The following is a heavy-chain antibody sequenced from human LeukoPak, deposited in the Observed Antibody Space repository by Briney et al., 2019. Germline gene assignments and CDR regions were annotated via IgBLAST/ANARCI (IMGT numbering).Heavy chain of an antibody. CDR2: INSDGSST. V-gene: IGHV3-74*01. Sequence: KPGGSLRLSCAASGFTFSSYWMHWVRQAPGKGLVWVSRINSDGSSTSYADSVKGRFTISRDNAKNTLYLQMDSLRGEDTAVYYCAKDPYRVIVATGNYLDPWGQGTLVTVSS. CDR1: GFTFSSYW. CDR3: AKDPYRVIVATGNYLDP. D-gene: IGHD2-21*01. J-gene: IGHJ5*02.